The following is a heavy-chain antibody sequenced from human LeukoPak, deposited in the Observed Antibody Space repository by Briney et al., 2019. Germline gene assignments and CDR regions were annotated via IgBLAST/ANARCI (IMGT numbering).Heavy chain of an antibody. CDR2: MKEDGGEI. CDR3: VRDRGYSTFDY. Sequence: GGSLRLSCAASGFTVSSNYMSWVRQAPGKGLEWVANMKEDGGEINYVDSVKGRFTISRDNAKNSLDLQMNSLRVDDIAVYYCVRDRGYSTFDYWGQGTLVIVSS. CDR1: GFTVSSNY. V-gene: IGHV3-7*01. D-gene: IGHD4-23*01. J-gene: IGHJ4*02.